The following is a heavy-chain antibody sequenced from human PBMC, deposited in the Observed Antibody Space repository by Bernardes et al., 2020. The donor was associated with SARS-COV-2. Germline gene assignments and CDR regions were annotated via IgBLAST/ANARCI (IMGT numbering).Heavy chain of an antibody. CDR2: FDPEDGET. V-gene: IGHV1-24*01. Sequence: ASVKVSCKVSGYTLTELSMHWVRQAPGKGLEWMGGFDPEDGETIYAQKFQGRVTMTEDTSTDTAYMELSSLEASDTAMYYCARSDSWANKNYYGMDVWGQGTTVTVSS. CDR1: GYTLTELS. J-gene: IGHJ6*02. D-gene: IGHD2-21*01. CDR3: ARSDSWANKNYYGMDV.